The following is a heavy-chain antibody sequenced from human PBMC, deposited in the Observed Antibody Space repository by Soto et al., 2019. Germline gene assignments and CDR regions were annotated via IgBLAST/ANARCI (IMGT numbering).Heavy chain of an antibody. CDR3: TRSGSQPDVVVVSY. V-gene: IGHV3-49*03. D-gene: IGHD2-15*01. CDR1: GFTFGDYA. CDR2: IRSKAYGGTT. J-gene: IGHJ4*02. Sequence: GGSLRLSCTASGFTFGDYAMSWFRQAPGKGLEWVGFIRSKAYGGTTEYAASVKGRFTIPRDDSKSIAYLQMNSLKTEDTAVYYCTRSGSQPDVVVVSYWGQGTLVTVSS.